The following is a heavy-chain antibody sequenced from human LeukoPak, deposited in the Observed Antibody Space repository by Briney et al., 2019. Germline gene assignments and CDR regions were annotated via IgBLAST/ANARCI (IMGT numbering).Heavy chain of an antibody. CDR2: IWYDGSNK. D-gene: IGHD3-10*02. V-gene: IGHV3-33*01. J-gene: IGHJ4*02. Sequence: GGSLRLSCAASGFTFSSYGMHWVRQAPGKGLEWVAVIWYDGSNKYYADSVKGRFTISRDNSKNTLYLQMNSLRAEDTAVYYCARGGGVRGVNYFDYWGQGTLVTVSP. CDR3: ARGGGVRGVNYFDY. CDR1: GFTFSSYG.